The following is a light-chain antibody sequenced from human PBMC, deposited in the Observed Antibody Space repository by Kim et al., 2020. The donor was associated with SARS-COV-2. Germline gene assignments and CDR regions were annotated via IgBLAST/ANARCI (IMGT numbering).Light chain of an antibody. CDR2: KDN. CDR1: KLGDKY. J-gene: IGLJ1*01. V-gene: IGLV3-1*01. Sequence: VSPGQTASITCSGDKLGDKYAWWYQQKPGQSPVLVIYKDNKRPSGIPERFSGSNSGNTATLTISGTQAMDEADYYCQAWDSSTYVFGTGTNVTVL. CDR3: QAWDSSTYV.